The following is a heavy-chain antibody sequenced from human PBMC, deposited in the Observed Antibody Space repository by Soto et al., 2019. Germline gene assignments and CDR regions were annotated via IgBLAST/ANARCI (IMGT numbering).Heavy chain of an antibody. V-gene: IGHV4-34*01. CDR3: VRIRYQLPSSVLWLDP. CDR2: INHVGGT. J-gene: IGHJ5*02. Sequence: SETLSLTCAVYGGFLSESYWTWIRQPPGKGLERIGEINHVGGTNYNPSLKSRVTMSVDTSQNQFSLRLISVTAADTAMYFCVRIRYQLPSSVLWLDPWGQGAPVTVSS. CDR1: GGFLSESY. D-gene: IGHD3-16*01.